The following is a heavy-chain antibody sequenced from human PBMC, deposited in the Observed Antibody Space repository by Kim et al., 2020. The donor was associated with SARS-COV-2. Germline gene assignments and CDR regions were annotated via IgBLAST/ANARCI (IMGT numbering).Heavy chain of an antibody. CDR2: ISGGSYST. J-gene: IGHJ4*02. D-gene: IGHD3-22*01. CDR1: GFTFSNFA. CDR3: AKDDYSDSSGYITGGGYFDS. Sequence: GGSLRLSCAASGFTFSNFAMSWVRQTPGTGLEWVSAISGGSYSTYYADSVKGRFTISRDNSKNTLYLQMNSLRAEDTAVYYCAKDDYSDSSGYITGGGYFDSWGRGTLVTVSS. V-gene: IGHV3-23*01.